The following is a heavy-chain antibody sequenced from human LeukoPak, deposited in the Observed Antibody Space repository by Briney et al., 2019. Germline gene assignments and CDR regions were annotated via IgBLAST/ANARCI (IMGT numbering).Heavy chain of an antibody. CDR3: ARHYSSGRRAFDI. J-gene: IGHJ3*02. D-gene: IGHD6-19*01. CDR1: GYSFTGYW. Sequence: GESLKISCKVSGYSFTGYWIGWVRQMPGKGLEWMGVIYPSDSNTGYSPSFQGKVTISADKSISTAYLQWSGLKASDTAMYYCARHYSSGRRAFDIWGQGTMVTVSS. CDR2: IYPSDSNT. V-gene: IGHV5-51*01.